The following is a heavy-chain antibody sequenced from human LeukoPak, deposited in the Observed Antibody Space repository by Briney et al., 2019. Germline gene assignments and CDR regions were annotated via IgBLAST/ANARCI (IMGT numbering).Heavy chain of an antibody. J-gene: IGHJ4*02. V-gene: IGHV3-23*01. D-gene: IGHD3-10*01. CDR3: AKDRTYYGSGSLENY. CDR1: GFTFSSYA. CDR2: ISGSGGST. Sequence: GGSLRLSCAASGFTFSSYAMSWVRQAPGKGLEWVSAISGSGGSTYYADSVKGRFTISRDNSKNTLYLQMNSLRAEDTAVYYCAKDRTYYGSGSLENYWGQGTLVTVSS.